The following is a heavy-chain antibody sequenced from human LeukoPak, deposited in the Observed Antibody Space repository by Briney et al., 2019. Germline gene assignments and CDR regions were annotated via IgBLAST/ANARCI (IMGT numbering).Heavy chain of an antibody. D-gene: IGHD3-10*01. Sequence: GSLRLSCAASGFTFSDYYMSWIRQAPGKGLEWVSYISSSSSYTNYADSVKGRFAISRDNAKNSLYLQMNSLRAEDTAVYYCARGPSLWFGELFAPFDYWGQGTLVTVSS. CDR3: ARGPSLWFGELFAPFDY. J-gene: IGHJ4*02. V-gene: IGHV3-11*05. CDR2: ISSSSSYT. CDR1: GFTFSDYY.